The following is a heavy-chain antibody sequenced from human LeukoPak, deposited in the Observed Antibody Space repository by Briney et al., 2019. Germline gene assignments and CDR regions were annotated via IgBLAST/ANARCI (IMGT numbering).Heavy chain of an antibody. CDR3: ARQVLVNSWYGFQH. CDR2: ISYSGNT. V-gene: IGHV4-59*08. D-gene: IGHD6-13*01. CDR1: GGSISNYF. J-gene: IGHJ1*01. Sequence: SETLSLTCTVSGGSISNYFWSWVRQPPGKGLEWIGYISYSGNTNYNPSLKSRVTISVDTSKNQFSLQLRSVTAADTAVYYCARQVLVNSWYGFQHWGQGTLVTVSS.